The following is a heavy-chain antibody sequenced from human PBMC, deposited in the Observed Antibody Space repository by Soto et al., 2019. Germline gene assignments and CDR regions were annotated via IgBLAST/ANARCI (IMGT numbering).Heavy chain of an antibody. CDR3: VGLRGASGIGV. D-gene: IGHD1-26*01. J-gene: IGHJ6*04. V-gene: IGHV4-30-2*01. Sequence: PSGTLSLTCAASGGSISSDVIYWSWIRQPPGQGLEWIGYIYHSGSTYYNPSLKSRVTISVNRYKSQCSLKLSSVTAADTAACCGVGLRGASGIGVRG. CDR2: IYHSGST. CDR1: GGSISSDVIY.